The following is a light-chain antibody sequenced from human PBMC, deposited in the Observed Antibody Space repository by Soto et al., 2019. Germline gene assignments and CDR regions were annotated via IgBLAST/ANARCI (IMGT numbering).Light chain of an antibody. V-gene: IGKV3-11*01. CDR3: QQRSEWPIT. J-gene: IGKJ5*01. Sequence: EIVLTQSPGTLSLSPGERAILSCRASQSVTRYLACYQQKPGRAPRLLIYDASNRATGIPARFSGSGSGTDFTLTISSLEPEDFAVYFCQQRSEWPITFGQGTRLEIK. CDR1: QSVTRY. CDR2: DAS.